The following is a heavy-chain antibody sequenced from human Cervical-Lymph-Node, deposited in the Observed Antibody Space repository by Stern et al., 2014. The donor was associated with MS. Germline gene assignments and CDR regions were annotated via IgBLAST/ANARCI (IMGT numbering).Heavy chain of an antibody. CDR1: GGSISSGEYY. CDR3: SRDADAYSLVFGY. J-gene: IGHJ4*02. V-gene: IGHV4-30-4*01. CDR2: IHYSATT. D-gene: IGHD5-24*01. Sequence: QVQLQQSGPGLVKPSQTLSLTCAVSGGSISSGEYYWSWIRQSPGNGLEWIVYIHYSATTYYNPSLKSRVIISVDTSKNQFSLKLSSVTAADTAVYYCSRDADAYSLVFGYWGRGTLVTVSS.